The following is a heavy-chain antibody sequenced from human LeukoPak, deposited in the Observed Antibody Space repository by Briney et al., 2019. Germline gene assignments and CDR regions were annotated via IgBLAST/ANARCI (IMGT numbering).Heavy chain of an antibody. Sequence: GASVKVSCKASGYTFTSYGITWVRQAPGQGLEWMGWMNPNSGNTGYAQKFQGRVTITRNTSISTAYMELSSLRSEDTAVYYCARGFHRLYGSGNFYNPEFDYWGQGTLVTVSS. V-gene: IGHV1-8*03. J-gene: IGHJ4*02. CDR2: MNPNSGNT. CDR1: GYTFTSYG. CDR3: ARGFHRLYGSGNFYNPEFDY. D-gene: IGHD3-10*01.